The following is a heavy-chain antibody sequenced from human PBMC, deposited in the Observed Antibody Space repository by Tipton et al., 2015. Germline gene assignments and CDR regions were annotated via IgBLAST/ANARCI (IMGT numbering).Heavy chain of an antibody. J-gene: IGHJ3*02. V-gene: IGHV4-61*08. CDR1: GGSVSTGGYY. CDR2: VYYSGRS. Sequence: TLSLTCTVSGGSVSTGGYYWSWIRQPPGKGLEIIGLVYYSGRSKYNPSLKGRVTISVDTSKNQFSLKLSSVTAADTAVYYCARSYTDLDAFDIWGQGAMVTVSS. D-gene: IGHD5-18*01. CDR3: ARSYTDLDAFDI.